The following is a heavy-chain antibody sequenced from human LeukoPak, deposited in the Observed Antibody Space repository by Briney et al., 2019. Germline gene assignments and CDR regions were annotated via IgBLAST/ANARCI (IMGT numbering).Heavy chain of an antibody. J-gene: IGHJ3*01. D-gene: IGHD5/OR15-5a*01. CDR2: IYSDGRT. Sequence: GGSLRLSCAASGFTVSSNYINWVRQAPGKGLEWVSIIYSDGRTFYAGSVKGRFTISRDNSKNTLYLQLNNLRAEDTAVYYCAKPREQQLLRIAFDVWGQGTMVTVSS. CDR3: AKPREQQLLRIAFDV. V-gene: IGHV3-53*01. CDR1: GFTVSSNY.